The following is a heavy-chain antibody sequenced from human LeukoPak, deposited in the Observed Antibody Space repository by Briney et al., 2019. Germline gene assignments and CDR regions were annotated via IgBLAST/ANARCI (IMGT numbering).Heavy chain of an antibody. D-gene: IGHD3-10*02. CDR1: GFTFADYA. J-gene: IGHJ6*04. Sequence: PGGSLRLSCAASGFTFADYAMHWVRQTPGKGLEWVSAISGSGGSTYYADSVKGRFTISRDNSKNSLYLQMNSLRAEDTAVYYCAELGITMIGGVWGKGTTVTISS. V-gene: IGHV3-23*01. CDR3: AELGITMIGGV. CDR2: ISGSGGST.